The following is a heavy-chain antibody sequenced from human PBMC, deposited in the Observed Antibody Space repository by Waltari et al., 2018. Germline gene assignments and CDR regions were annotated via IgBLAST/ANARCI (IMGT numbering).Heavy chain of an antibody. J-gene: IGHJ6*03. V-gene: IGHV1-69*04. CDR1: GGTFSSYA. CDR2: SIPILGIA. CDR3: ARAQTTVTTYYYYYYYMDV. Sequence: QVQLVQSGAEVKKPGSSVKVSCKASGGTFSSYAISWVRQAPGQGLEWMGGSIPILGIANYAQKFQGRVTITADESTSTAYMELSSLRSEDTAVYYCARAQTTVTTYYYYYYYMDVWGKGTTVTVAS. D-gene: IGHD4-4*01.